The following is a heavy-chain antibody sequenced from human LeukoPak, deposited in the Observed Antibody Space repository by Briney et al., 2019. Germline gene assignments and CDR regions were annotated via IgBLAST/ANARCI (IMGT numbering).Heavy chain of an antibody. CDR1: GFTFDDYG. J-gene: IGHJ2*01. CDR3: ARDFRRITMIVVAKRGGYFDL. CDR2: ISRTSTYV. D-gene: IGHD3-22*01. Sequence: GGSLRLSCAASGFTFDDYGMSWVRQAPGKGLEWVSGISRTSTYVYYADSVQGRFTISRDNSKNTVYLQMNSLRAEDTAVYYCARDFRRITMIVVAKRGGYFDLWGRGTLVTVSS. V-gene: IGHV3-21*01.